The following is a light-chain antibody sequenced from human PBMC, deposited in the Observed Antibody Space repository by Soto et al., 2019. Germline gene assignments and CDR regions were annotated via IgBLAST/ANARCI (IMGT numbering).Light chain of an antibody. Sequence: EIVLTQSPDTLSLSPGERATLSCRASQSVSSSSLAWYQQKPGQAHRLLIYGASSRATGIPDRFSGGGSGTDFTLTISRLEPEDFGVYYCQQYGSSPSTFGPGTKVDIQ. CDR3: QQYGSSPST. CDR2: GAS. CDR1: QSVSSSS. V-gene: IGKV3-20*01. J-gene: IGKJ3*01.